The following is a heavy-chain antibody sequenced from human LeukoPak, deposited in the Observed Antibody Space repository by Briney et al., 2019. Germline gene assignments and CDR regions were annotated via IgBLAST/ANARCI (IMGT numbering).Heavy chain of an antibody. CDR2: FIPILGTA. Sequence: SVKVSCKASGGTFSDYALNWVRQAPGQGLEWMGVFIPILGTANSAQKFQGRVTITADESTSTAYMELSSLRSEDTAVYYCARKLGYCSSTSCYGVNWFDPWGQGTLVTVSS. D-gene: IGHD2-2*03. CDR1: GGTFSDYA. CDR3: ARKLGYCSSTSCYGVNWFDP. V-gene: IGHV1-69*01. J-gene: IGHJ5*02.